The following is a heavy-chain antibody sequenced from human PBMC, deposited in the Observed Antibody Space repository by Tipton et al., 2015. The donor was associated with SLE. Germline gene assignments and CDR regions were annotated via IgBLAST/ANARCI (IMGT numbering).Heavy chain of an antibody. J-gene: IGHJ3*01. CDR3: ASYCDFWGVQAFDV. Sequence: LSCTVSGVSFHSSSYYWGWIRQPTWKGLEGVGNIYFIGRTNYKPTLKSRVTISVDTSKSQFSLKLRSVTAADTAVYYCASYCDFWGVQAFDVWGRGAKVTDSS. D-gene: IGHD3-3*01. V-gene: IGHV4-39*07. CDR1: GVSFHSSSYY. CDR2: IYFIGRT.